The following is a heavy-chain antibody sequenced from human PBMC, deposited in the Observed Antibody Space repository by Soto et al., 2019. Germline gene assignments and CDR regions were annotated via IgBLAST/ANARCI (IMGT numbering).Heavy chain of an antibody. CDR3: AKDSHYGSGSYQRCLGY. CDR2: ISYDGSNK. CDR1: GFTFSSYG. J-gene: IGHJ4*02. V-gene: IGHV3-30*18. Sequence: GGSLRLSCAASGFTFSSYGMHWVRQAPGKGLEWVAVISYDGSNKYYADSVKGRFTISRVNSKNTLYLQMNSRRAEDTAVYYCAKDSHYGSGSYQRCLGYWGQGTRVTVSS. D-gene: IGHD3-10*01.